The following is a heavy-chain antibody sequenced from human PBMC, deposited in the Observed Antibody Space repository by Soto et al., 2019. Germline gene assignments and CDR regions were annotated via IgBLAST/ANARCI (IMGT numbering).Heavy chain of an antibody. Sequence: QVQLVESGGGLVKPGGSLRLSCAASGFTFSDYYMSWIRQAPGKGLEWVSYISSSSSYTNYADSVKGRFTISRDNAKNSLYLQMNSLRAEDTAVYYCARDYYDVSGYPHLDYWGQGTLVTVSS. CDR1: GFTFSDYY. CDR2: ISSSSSYT. V-gene: IGHV3-11*06. CDR3: ARDYYDVSGYPHLDY. J-gene: IGHJ4*02. D-gene: IGHD3-22*01.